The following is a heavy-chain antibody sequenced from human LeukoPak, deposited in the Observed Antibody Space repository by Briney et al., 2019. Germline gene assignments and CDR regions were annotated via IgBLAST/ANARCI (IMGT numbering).Heavy chain of an antibody. Sequence: GGSLRLSCAASGFKFKNYGMHWVRQAPGKGLEWVAYIRHDGENENYADSVKGRFTISRDDSKNILFLQMSSLKPEDRAVYYCGKDVTECSFLEDAFDIWGQGTRVTVSS. CDR1: GFKFKNYG. V-gene: IGHV3-30*02. J-gene: IGHJ3*02. D-gene: IGHD2/OR15-2a*01. CDR2: IRHDGENE. CDR3: GKDVTECSFLEDAFDI.